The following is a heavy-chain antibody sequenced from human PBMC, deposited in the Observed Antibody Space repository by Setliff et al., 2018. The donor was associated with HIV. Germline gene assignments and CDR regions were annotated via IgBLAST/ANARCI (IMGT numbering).Heavy chain of an antibody. D-gene: IGHD3-10*01. CDR1: GGSISSSSYY. Sequence: KPSETLSLTCTVSGGSISSSSYYWGWIRQPPGKGLEWIGSIYNSGSTYYNPSLKSRVTISVDTSKNQFSLKLSSVTAADTAVYYCARDRALRFSQSPSFNYFDYWGQGTLVTVSS. CDR2: IYNSGST. V-gene: IGHV4-39*07. CDR3: ARDRALRFSQSPSFNYFDY. J-gene: IGHJ4*02.